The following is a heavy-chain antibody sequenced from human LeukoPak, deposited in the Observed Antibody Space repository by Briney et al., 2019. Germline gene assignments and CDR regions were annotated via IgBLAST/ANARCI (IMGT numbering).Heavy chain of an antibody. CDR2: ISSSSSYI. Sequence: GGSLRLSCAASGFTFSSYSMNWVRQAPGKGLEWVSSISSSSSYIYYADSVKGRFTISRDNAKNSLYLQMNSLRAEDTAVYYCARDQIAAAGTSFDYWGQGTLVTVSS. CDR1: GFTFSSYS. V-gene: IGHV3-21*01. J-gene: IGHJ4*02. CDR3: ARDQIAAAGTSFDY. D-gene: IGHD6-13*01.